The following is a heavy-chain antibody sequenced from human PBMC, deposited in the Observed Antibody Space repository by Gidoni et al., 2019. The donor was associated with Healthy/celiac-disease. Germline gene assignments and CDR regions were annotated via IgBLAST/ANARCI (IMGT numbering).Heavy chain of an antibody. V-gene: IGHV3-23*01. CDR2: ISGSGGST. Sequence: EVQLLESGGGLVRTGGSLRLYCAAAGFTFSSYAMSWVRQAPGKGLEWVSAISGSGGSTYYADSVNGRFTISRDNSKNTLYLQMNSLRAEDTAVYYCAKFESAAETEYFQHWGQGTLVTVSS. CDR1: GFTFSSYA. D-gene: IGHD6-13*01. CDR3: AKFESAAETEYFQH. J-gene: IGHJ1*01.